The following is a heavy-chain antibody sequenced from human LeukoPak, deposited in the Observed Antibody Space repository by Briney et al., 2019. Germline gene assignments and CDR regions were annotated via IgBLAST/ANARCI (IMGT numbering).Heavy chain of an antibody. D-gene: IGHD6-19*01. CDR2: IDASGGST. Sequence: GGSLRLSCAASGFTFSSYAMTWVRQAPGKGLEWVSSIDASGGSTYYADSVKGRFTISRDNSKNTFFLQMNTLRAADTAVYYRAKGSGSGWYGWFAPWGQGTLVTVSS. CDR3: AKGSGSGWYGWFAP. V-gene: IGHV3-23*01. J-gene: IGHJ5*02. CDR1: GFTFSSYA.